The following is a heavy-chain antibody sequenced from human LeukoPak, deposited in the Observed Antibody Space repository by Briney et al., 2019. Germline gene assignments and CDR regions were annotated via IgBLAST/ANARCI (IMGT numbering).Heavy chain of an antibody. J-gene: IGHJ4*02. V-gene: IGHV3-74*01. Sequence: PGGSLRLSCAASGLTFSSYWMHWVRQTPGKGLVWVSRISEDGSSTSYADSVKGRFTISRDNAKNMLYLQVNSLRVEDTAVYYCARDQLYCSGGYCYKDYWGQGTLVTVSS. CDR1: GLTFSSYW. CDR2: ISEDGSST. D-gene: IGHD2-15*01. CDR3: ARDQLYCSGGYCYKDY.